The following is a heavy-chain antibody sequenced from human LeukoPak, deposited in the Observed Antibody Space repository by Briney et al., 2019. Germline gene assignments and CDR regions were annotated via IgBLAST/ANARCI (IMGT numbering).Heavy chain of an antibody. V-gene: IGHV3-30*04. CDR1: GFAFSSHA. CDR3: ARDLYSSSSVNWFDP. J-gene: IGHJ5*02. CDR2: ISYDENTK. D-gene: IGHD6-6*01. Sequence: PGRSLRLSCAASGFAFSSHAMHWVRQAPGKGLEWVAVISYDENTKYYADSVKGRFTISRDNSRNTLYLQMNSLRADDTAQYYCARDLYSSSSVNWFDPWGQGTLVTVSS.